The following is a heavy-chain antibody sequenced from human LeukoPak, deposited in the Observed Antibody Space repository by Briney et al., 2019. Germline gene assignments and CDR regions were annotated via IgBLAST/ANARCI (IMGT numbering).Heavy chain of an antibody. D-gene: IGHD3-22*01. Sequence: GASVKVSXKASGYTFTGYYMHWVRQAPGQGLEWMGWIYPNSGGTNYAQKFQGRVTMTRDTSISTAYMELSRLRSDDTAVYYCARVDAYYDSSGYYYFLDYWGQGTLVTVSS. CDR2: IYPNSGGT. CDR3: ARVDAYYDSSGYYYFLDY. J-gene: IGHJ4*02. CDR1: GYTFTGYY. V-gene: IGHV1-2*02.